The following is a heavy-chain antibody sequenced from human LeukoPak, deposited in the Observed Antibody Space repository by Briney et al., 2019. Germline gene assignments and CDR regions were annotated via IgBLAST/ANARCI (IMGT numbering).Heavy chain of an antibody. V-gene: IGHV4-4*09. J-gene: IGHJ4*02. Sequence: SETLSLTCAVYGGSFSGYYWSWIRQPPGKGLEWIGYIYTSGSTNYNPSLKSRVTISVDTSKNQFSLKLSSVTAADTAVYYCARLSRDGYKIDYWGQGTLVTVSS. CDR2: IYTSGST. CDR1: GGSFSGYY. D-gene: IGHD5-24*01. CDR3: ARLSRDGYKIDY.